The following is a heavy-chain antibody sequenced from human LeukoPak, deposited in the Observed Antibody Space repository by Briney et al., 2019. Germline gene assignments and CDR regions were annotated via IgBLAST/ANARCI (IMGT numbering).Heavy chain of an antibody. CDR2: IWYDGSNK. Sequence: GRSLRLSCAASGFTFSSYGMHWVRQAPGKGLEWVAVIWYDGSNKYYADSVKGRFTISRENSKNTLYLQMNSLRAEDTAVYYCARGNATMVRAYVDYWGQGTLVTVSS. J-gene: IGHJ4*02. CDR1: GFTFSSYG. V-gene: IGHV3-33*01. D-gene: IGHD3-10*01. CDR3: ARGNATMVRAYVDY.